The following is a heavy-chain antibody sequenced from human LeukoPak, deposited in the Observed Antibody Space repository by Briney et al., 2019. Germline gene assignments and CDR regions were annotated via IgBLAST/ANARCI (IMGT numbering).Heavy chain of an antibody. CDR2: ISTSSSYI. CDR3: ARGANAFWSGYYTDY. J-gene: IGHJ4*02. Sequence: GGSLRLSRAASGFTFSTYTMNWVRQAPGKGLEWVSSISTSSSYIYYADSVKGRFTISRDNAKNSLSLQMDSLRDEDTAVYYCARGANAFWSGYYTDYWGQGTLVTVSS. V-gene: IGHV3-21*01. D-gene: IGHD3-3*01. CDR1: GFTFSTYT.